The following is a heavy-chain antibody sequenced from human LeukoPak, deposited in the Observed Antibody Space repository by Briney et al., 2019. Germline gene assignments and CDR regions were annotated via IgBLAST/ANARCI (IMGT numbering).Heavy chain of an antibody. D-gene: IGHD3-10*01. CDR1: GGSFSRPF. J-gene: IGHJ5*01. CDR2: IDHSGRT. Sequence: KTSETLSLTCAVSGGSFSRPFWSWIRQTPGKGLEWIGEIDHSGRTDYNLSLEGRVTMSVDTSKNQFSLRLTSVTAADTAVYFCARAERRINLARGVFGSHFDSWGQGTLVSVSS. CDR3: ARAERRINLARGVFGSHFDS. V-gene: IGHV4-34*01.